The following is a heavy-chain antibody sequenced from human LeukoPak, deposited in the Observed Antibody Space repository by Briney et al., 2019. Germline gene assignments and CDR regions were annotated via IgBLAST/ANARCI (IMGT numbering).Heavy chain of an antibody. J-gene: IGHJ4*02. CDR3: ARSPMNRYYYDSSGYYPKYYFDY. Sequence: GRSLRPSCAASGFTFSSYGMHWVRQAPGKGLEWVAVIWYDGSNKYYADSVKGRFTISRDNSKNTLYLQMNSLRAEDTAVYYCARSPMNRYYYDSSGYYPKYYFDYWGQGTLVTVSS. CDR1: GFTFSSYG. V-gene: IGHV3-33*01. CDR2: IWYDGSNK. D-gene: IGHD3-22*01.